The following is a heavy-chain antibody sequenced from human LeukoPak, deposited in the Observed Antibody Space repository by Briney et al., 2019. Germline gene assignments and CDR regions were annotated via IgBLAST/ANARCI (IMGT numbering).Heavy chain of an antibody. V-gene: IGHV3-73*01. Sequence: QPGGSLRLSCGASGFTFSGSAMHWVRQASGKGLEWVGRIRSKANSYATAYAASVKGRFTISRDDSKNTAYLQMNSLKTEDTAVYYCTRHIDYYGSGSYDAFDIWGQGTMVTVSS. J-gene: IGHJ3*02. CDR1: GFTFSGSA. D-gene: IGHD3-10*01. CDR3: TRHIDYYGSGSYDAFDI. CDR2: IRSKANSYAT.